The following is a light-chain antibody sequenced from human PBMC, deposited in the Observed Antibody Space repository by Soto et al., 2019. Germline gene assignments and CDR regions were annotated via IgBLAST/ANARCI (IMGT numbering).Light chain of an antibody. CDR3: NSLRVSHLYV. CDR1: SSDVGRYHT. J-gene: IGLJ1*01. Sequence: QSALTQPASVSGSPGQTITISCTGTSSDVGRYHTVSWYQHHPGKAPKLIIYEVTHRPAGISDRFSASKSGNTASLTLSGLQAEYEDDYYCNSLRVSHLYVFGSGTKLTVL. CDR2: EVT. V-gene: IGLV2-14*01.